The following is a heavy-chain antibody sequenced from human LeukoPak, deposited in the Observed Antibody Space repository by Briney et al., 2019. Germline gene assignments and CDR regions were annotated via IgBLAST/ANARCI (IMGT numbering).Heavy chain of an antibody. CDR2: MNPNSGNT. J-gene: IGHJ5*02. V-gene: IGHV1-8*02. CDR1: GYTFTGYY. Sequence: ASVKVSCKASGYTFTGYYMHWVRQATGQGLEWMGWMNPNSGNTGYAQKFQGRVTMTRNTSISTAYMELSSLRSEDTAVYYCARVRYCSGGSCYSTLFDPWGQGTLVTVSS. CDR3: ARVRYCSGGSCYSTLFDP. D-gene: IGHD2-15*01.